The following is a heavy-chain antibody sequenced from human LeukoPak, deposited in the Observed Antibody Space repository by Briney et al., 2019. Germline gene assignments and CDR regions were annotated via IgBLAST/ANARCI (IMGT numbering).Heavy chain of an antibody. J-gene: IGHJ4*02. Sequence: GGSLRLSCVASGFTFNTYSMNWVRQAPGKGLEWVPSISSSSTYIYYADSVQGRFTISRDNAKNSLYLQMNSLRAEDTAVYYCARVLYDYYDSSGYHLPDYWGQGTLVTVSS. D-gene: IGHD3-22*01. CDR2: ISSSSTYI. V-gene: IGHV3-21*01. CDR1: GFTFNTYS. CDR3: ARVLYDYYDSSGYHLPDY.